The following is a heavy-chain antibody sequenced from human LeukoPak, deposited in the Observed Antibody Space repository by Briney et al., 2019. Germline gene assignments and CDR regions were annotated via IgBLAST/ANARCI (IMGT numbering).Heavy chain of an antibody. V-gene: IGHV3-20*04. CDR2: INWNGGST. Sequence: PGGSLRLSCAASGFTFDDYGMSWVRQAPGKGLEWVSGINWNGGSTGYADSVKGRFTISRDNAKNSLYLQMNSLRAEDTALYYCARDSGGFGPYYYDSSGIHWDYWGQGTLVTVSS. J-gene: IGHJ4*02. CDR3: ARDSGGFGPYYYDSSGIHWDY. CDR1: GFTFDDYG. D-gene: IGHD3-22*01.